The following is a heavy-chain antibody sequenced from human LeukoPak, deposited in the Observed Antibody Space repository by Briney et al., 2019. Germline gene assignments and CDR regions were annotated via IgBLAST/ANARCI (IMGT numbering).Heavy chain of an antibody. CDR1: GFTFDDYG. CDR3: AREWRGAAGTPFDY. J-gene: IGHJ4*02. V-gene: IGHV3-20*01. CDR2: INWNGGST. Sequence: GGSLRLSCAASGFTFDDYGMSWVRQAPGKGLGWVSGINWNGGSTGYADSVKGRFTISRDNAKNSLYLQMNSLRAEDTALYHCAREWRGAAGTPFDYWGQGTLVTVSS. D-gene: IGHD6-13*01.